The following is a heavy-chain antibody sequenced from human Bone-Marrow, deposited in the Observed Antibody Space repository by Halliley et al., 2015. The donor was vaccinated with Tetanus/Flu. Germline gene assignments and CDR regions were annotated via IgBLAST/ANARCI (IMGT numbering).Heavy chain of an antibody. CDR2: IRSTSSDM. Sequence: LGWVSSIRSTSSDMYSADSMKGRFTSSRDNAKNSRFLQMGSLRDEDTAVYYCTRGRDLYFDYWGQGTLVTVSS. V-gene: IGHV3-21*01. CDR3: TRGRDLYFDY. J-gene: IGHJ4*02.